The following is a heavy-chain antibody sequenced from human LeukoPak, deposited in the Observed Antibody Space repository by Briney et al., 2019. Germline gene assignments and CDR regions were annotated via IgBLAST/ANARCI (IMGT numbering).Heavy chain of an antibody. J-gene: IGHJ4*02. CDR3: AREEVHYYDSSGLFDY. Sequence: EASVNVSCKASGGTFSSYAISWVRQAPGQGLEWMGGIIPIFGTANYAQKFQGRVTITTDESTSTAYMELSSLRSEDTAVYYCAREEVHYYDSSGLFDYWGQGTLVTVSS. CDR2: IIPIFGTA. D-gene: IGHD3-22*01. V-gene: IGHV1-69*05. CDR1: GGTFSSYA.